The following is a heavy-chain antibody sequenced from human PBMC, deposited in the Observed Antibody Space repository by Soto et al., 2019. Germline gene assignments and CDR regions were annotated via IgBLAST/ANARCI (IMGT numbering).Heavy chain of an antibody. CDR1: GYSFTDYH. Sequence: ASVKVSCKASGYSFTDYHIHWVRQAPGQGLEWLGRINPKSGGTSTVQKFQGRVTMTRDTSINTAYMELSRLTSDDTGVYYCAREWQRGTDYWGQGALVTVSS. V-gene: IGHV1-2*05. CDR2: INPKSGGT. D-gene: IGHD6-25*01. CDR3: AREWQRGTDY. J-gene: IGHJ4*02.